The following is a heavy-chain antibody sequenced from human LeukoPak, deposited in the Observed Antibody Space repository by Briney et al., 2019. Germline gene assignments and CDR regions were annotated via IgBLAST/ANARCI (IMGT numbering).Heavy chain of an antibody. V-gene: IGHV1-69*05. CDR1: GYTFTSYG. Sequence: SVKVSCKASGYTFTSYGISWVRQAPGQGLEWMGRIIPIFGTANYAQKFQGRVTITTDESTSTAYMELSSLRSEDTAVYYCARELGSAFDIWGQGTMVTVSS. J-gene: IGHJ3*02. CDR3: ARELGSAFDI. CDR2: IIPIFGTA.